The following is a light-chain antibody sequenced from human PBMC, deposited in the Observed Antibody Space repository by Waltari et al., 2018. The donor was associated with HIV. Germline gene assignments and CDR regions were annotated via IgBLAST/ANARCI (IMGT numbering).Light chain of an antibody. CDR3: CSYGGSSTYVV. Sequence: QSALTQPASVSGSPGQSITISCNGTSSDIGTYDLVSWYQQHPGKAPKLIIYEVSERPSGVSNRFSGSKSGNTASLTISGLQAEDETDYYCCSYGGSSTYVVFGGGTKVTVL. J-gene: IGLJ2*01. V-gene: IGLV2-23*02. CDR2: EVS. CDR1: SSDIGTYDL.